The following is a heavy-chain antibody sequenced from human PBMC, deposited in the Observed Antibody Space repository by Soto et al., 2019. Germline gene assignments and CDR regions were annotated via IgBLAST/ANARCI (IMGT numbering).Heavy chain of an antibody. CDR3: TRILFFITPSTVKTDAY. V-gene: IGHV1-18*01. CDR1: GYTFTSFG. CDR2: ISPESDKA. J-gene: IGHJ4*02. Sequence: VQLVQSGAEVKKPGASVRVSCKASGYTFTSFGLSWVRQAPGQGPEWMGWISPESDKATYAHKFQGRITMTTDTSTTTAYIDLRSLRSDGPAVYYCTRILFFITPSTVKTDAYWGPGNLVSGS. D-gene: IGHD4-17*01.